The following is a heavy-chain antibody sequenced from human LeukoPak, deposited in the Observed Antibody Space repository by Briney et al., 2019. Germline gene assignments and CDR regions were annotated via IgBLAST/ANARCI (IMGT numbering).Heavy chain of an antibody. Sequence: SETLSLTCAVYGESFSGYYWSWIRQPPGKGLEWIGEINHSGSTNYNPSLKSRVTISVDTSKNQFSLKLSSVTAADTAVYYCARGRGSGSYYRHRAWYYFDYWGQGTLVTVSS. D-gene: IGHD3-10*01. J-gene: IGHJ4*02. CDR2: INHSGST. CDR1: GESFSGYY. CDR3: ARGRGSGSYYRHRAWYYFDY. V-gene: IGHV4-34*01.